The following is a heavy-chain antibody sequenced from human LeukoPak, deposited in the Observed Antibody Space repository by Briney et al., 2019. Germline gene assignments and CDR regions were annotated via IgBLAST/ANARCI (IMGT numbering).Heavy chain of an antibody. CDR1: GYTFTGYC. CDR3: AIYDFWSGYYSAIPLDY. J-gene: IGHJ4*02. Sequence: ASVKVSCKASGYTFTGYCMHWVRQAPGQGLEWMGWINPNSGVTNYAQKFQGRVTMTRDTSISTAYMELSRLRSDDTAVYYCAIYDFWSGYYSAIPLDYWGQGTLVTVSS. CDR2: INPNSGVT. D-gene: IGHD3-3*01. V-gene: IGHV1-2*02.